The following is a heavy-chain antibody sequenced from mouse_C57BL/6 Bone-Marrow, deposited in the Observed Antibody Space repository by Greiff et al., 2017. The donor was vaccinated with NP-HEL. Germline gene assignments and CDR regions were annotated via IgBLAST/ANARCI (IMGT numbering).Heavy chain of an antibody. V-gene: IGHV1-19*01. D-gene: IGHD2-14*01. CDR2: INPYNGGT. Sequence: EVQLQQSGPVLVKPGASVKMSCKASGYTFTDYYMNWVKQSHGKSLEWIGVINPYNGGTSYNQKFKGKATLTVDKSSSTAYMELTSLTSEDSAVYYGARFGGYAYFDYWGQGTTLTVSS. CDR3: ARFGGYAYFDY. J-gene: IGHJ2*01. CDR1: GYTFTDYY.